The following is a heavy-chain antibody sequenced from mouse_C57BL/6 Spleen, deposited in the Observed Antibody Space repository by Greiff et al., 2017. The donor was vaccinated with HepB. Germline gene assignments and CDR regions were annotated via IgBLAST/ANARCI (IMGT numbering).Heavy chain of an antibody. Sequence: QVQLKESGPGLVQPSQSLSITCTVSGFSLTSYGVHWVRQSPGKGLEWVGVIWSGGSTDYNEAVMPRLSITKDNSKSQVFFKMNSLQADDTAIYYCAKNDGSSYGFSYWGQGTLVTVSA. CDR3: AKNDGSSYGFSY. J-gene: IGHJ3*01. CDR2: IWSGGST. CDR1: GFSLTSYG. D-gene: IGHD1-1*01. V-gene: IGHV2-5*01.